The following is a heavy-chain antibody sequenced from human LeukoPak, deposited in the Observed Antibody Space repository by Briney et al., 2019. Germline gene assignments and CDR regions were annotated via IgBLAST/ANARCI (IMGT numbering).Heavy chain of an antibody. D-gene: IGHD3-22*01. J-gene: IGHJ3*02. Sequence: SQTLSLTCTQSGGSLSSGSYYWSWIRQPAGKGLEWIGRIYTSGSTNYNPSLKSRVTISVDTSKNQFSLKLSSVTAADTAVYYCASLSWYYYDSSGSHDAFDIWGQGTMVTVSS. CDR1: GGSLSSGSYY. CDR2: IYTSGST. CDR3: ASLSWYYYDSSGSHDAFDI. V-gene: IGHV4-61*02.